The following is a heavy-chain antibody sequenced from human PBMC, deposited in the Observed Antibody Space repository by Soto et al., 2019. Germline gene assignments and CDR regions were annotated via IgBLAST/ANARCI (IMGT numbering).Heavy chain of an antibody. CDR1: GFTFSSYS. Sequence: GGSLRLSCAASGFTFSSYSMNWVRQAPGKGLEWVSSISSSSSYIYYADSVKGRFTISRDNAKNSLYLQMNSLRAEDTAVYYCARAKNYDFWGGYDAFDIWGQGTMVTVSS. D-gene: IGHD3-3*01. CDR2: ISSSSSYI. CDR3: ARAKNYDFWGGYDAFDI. J-gene: IGHJ3*02. V-gene: IGHV3-21*01.